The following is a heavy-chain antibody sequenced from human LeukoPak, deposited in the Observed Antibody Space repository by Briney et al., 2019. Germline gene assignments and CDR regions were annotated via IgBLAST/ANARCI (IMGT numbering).Heavy chain of an antibody. CDR3: VKAASGGWYDTNFDY. V-gene: IGHV3-23*01. CDR2: ITGNSVNT. J-gene: IGHJ4*02. D-gene: IGHD6-19*01. CDR1: GFTLSIHA. Sequence: GGSLRLSCAAPGFTLSIHAMNWVRQAPGKGLEWVSVITGNSVNTFYADSVKGRFTISRDNSKNTLYMYMNSLRAEDAAVYYCVKAASGGWYDTNFDYWGQGTLVTVSS.